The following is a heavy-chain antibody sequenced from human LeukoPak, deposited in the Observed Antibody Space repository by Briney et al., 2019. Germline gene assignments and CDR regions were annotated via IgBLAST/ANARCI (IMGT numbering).Heavy chain of an antibody. CDR3: ARDLRGSGYNWGCDH. CDR2: ITSSGGDT. Sequence: GASVKVSCKASGYMFTHYYMHWVRQAPGQGLEGMGMITSSGGDTSYAQKFEGRVTMTRDTSTRTVYMELSSLTSEDTAVYYCARDLRGSGYNWGCDHWGQGTLVTVSP. J-gene: IGHJ4*02. CDR1: GYMFTHYY. D-gene: IGHD5-24*01. V-gene: IGHV1-46*01.